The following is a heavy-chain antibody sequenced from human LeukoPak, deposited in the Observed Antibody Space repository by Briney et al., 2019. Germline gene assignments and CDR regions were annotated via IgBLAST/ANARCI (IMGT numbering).Heavy chain of an antibody. J-gene: IGHJ4*02. V-gene: IGHV3-9*01. Sequence: GGSLRLSCAASGFTFDDYAMHWVRQAPGKGLEWVSGISWNSGSIGYADSVKGRFTISRDNAKNSLYLQMNSLRAEDTALYYCAKDIDATVTMPLDYWGQGTLVTVFS. CDR1: GFTFDDYA. D-gene: IGHD4-17*01. CDR3: AKDIDATVTMPLDY. CDR2: ISWNSGSI.